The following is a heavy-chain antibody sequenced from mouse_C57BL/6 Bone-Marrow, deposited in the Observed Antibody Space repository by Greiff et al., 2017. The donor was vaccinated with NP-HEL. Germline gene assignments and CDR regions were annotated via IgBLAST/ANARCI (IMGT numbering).Heavy chain of an antibody. CDR2: ISSGGDYI. CDR1: GFTFSSYA. D-gene: IGHD2-4*01. Sequence: EVMLVESGEGLVKPGGSLKLSCAASGFTFSSYAMSWVRQTPEKRLEWVAYISSGGDYIYYADTVKGRFTISRDNARNTLYLQMSSLKSEDTAMYYCTRPLYYDYFAYWGQGTLVTVSA. CDR3: TRPLYYDYFAY. V-gene: IGHV5-9-1*02. J-gene: IGHJ3*01.